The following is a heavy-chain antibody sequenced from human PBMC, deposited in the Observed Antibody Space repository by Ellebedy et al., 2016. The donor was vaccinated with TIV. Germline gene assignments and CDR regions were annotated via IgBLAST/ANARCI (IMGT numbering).Heavy chain of an antibody. Sequence: AASVKVSCKASGYTFTSYGIIWVRQAPGQGLEWMGWISPYNGHTDYAQKFQGRVTVTIDTSTSTAYMELRSLRSDDTAMYYCARRLGPHAFDLWGQGTMVTVSS. CDR1: GYTFTSYG. J-gene: IGHJ3*01. D-gene: IGHD7-27*01. CDR3: ARRLGPHAFDL. CDR2: ISPYNGHT. V-gene: IGHV1-18*01.